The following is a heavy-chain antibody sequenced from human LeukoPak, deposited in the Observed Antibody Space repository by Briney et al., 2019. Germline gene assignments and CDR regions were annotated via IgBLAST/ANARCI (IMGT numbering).Heavy chain of an antibody. CDR2: TYYSGST. CDR1: GGFMRSRSEY. D-gene: IGHD3-10*01. Sequence: SETLSLTCTVCGGFMRSRSEYWRWIRQPPGKGLEWIGSTYYSGSTYYNPSLESRVTISVDTSKNQYSLKRSSVTAADMAVYFCASAGSYLVDYWGQGTLVTVSS. J-gene: IGHJ4*02. CDR3: ASAGSYLVDY. V-gene: IGHV4-39*01.